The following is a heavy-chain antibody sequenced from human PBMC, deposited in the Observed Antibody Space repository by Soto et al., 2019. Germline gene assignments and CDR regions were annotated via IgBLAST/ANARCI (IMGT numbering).Heavy chain of an antibody. Sequence: EVQLLESGGGLVQPGGSLRLSCAASGFTFSSYAMSWFRQAPGKGLEWVSAISGSGGSTYYADSVKGRCTISRDNSKNTLYLQMNSRRAEDTAVYYCAKGYSSSWYLYFDYWGQGTLVTVSS. V-gene: IGHV3-23*01. CDR1: GFTFSSYA. J-gene: IGHJ4*02. CDR2: ISGSGGST. CDR3: AKGYSSSWYLYFDY. D-gene: IGHD6-13*01.